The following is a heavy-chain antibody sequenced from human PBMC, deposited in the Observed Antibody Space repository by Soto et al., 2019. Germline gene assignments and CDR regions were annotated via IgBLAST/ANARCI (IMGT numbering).Heavy chain of an antibody. Sequence: SETLSLTCAVSGGSVSSGGYFWSWIRQPPGEGLEWIGHIYNSGSTYSNPSLRGRVTISVDTSKSQFSLKLSSVTAADTAVYYCARGPSADKIDFWGQGTLVTVSS. CDR3: ARGPSADKIDF. V-gene: IGHV4-30-4*01. CDR2: IYNSGST. CDR1: GGSVSSGGYF. D-gene: IGHD3-3*01. J-gene: IGHJ4*02.